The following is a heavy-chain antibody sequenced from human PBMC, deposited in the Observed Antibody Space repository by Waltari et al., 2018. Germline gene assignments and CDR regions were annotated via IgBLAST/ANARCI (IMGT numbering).Heavy chain of an antibody. CDR3: AREGRDYYYYYMDV. V-gene: IGHV3-7*01. D-gene: IGHD2-15*01. CDR2: IKQDGSEK. J-gene: IGHJ6*03. Sequence: PGKGLEWVANIKQDGSEKYYVDSVKGRFTISRDNAKNSLYLQMNSLRAEDTAVYYCAREGRDYYYYYMDVWGKGTTVTVSS.